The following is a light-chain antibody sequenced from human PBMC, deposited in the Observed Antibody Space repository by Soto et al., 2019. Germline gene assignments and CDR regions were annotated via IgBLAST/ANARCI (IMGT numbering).Light chain of an antibody. J-gene: IGKJ1*01. CDR3: QQGYNIPRT. Sequence: DSPMTQSPSTLSASVGDRVTIPCRASQSISNYLHWYQQKPGKAPKLLIFAASSLQSGVPSRFSGSGSGTDFALTISSLQPEDFATYYCQQGYNIPRTFGQGTKVDIK. CDR2: AAS. CDR1: QSISNY. V-gene: IGKV1-39*01.